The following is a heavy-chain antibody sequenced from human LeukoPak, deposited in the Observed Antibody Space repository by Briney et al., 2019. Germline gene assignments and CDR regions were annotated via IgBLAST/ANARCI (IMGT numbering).Heavy chain of an antibody. D-gene: IGHD4-23*01. CDR3: ARVAAGYSDNYFDY. Sequence: GGSLRLSCAASGFTFSSYSMNWVRQAPGKGLEWVSYISTGSSTTYYADSVKGRFTISRDNVENSLYLQMNSLRDEDTAVYYCARVAAGYSDNYFDYWGQGTLVTVSS. J-gene: IGHJ4*02. V-gene: IGHV3-48*02. CDR1: GFTFSSYS. CDR2: ISTGSSTT.